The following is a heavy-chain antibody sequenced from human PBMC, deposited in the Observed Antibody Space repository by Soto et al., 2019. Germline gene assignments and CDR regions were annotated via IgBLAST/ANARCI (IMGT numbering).Heavy chain of an antibody. Sequence: SVKVSCKASGGSFSSYAISWVRQAPGQGLEWMGGIIPVFGTANYAQKFQGRVTITADESTSTVYMELSSLRSEDTAVYYCARDPPATRHGMDVWGQGTTVTSP. CDR2: IIPVFGTA. J-gene: IGHJ6*02. CDR1: GGSFSSYA. V-gene: IGHV1-69*13. CDR3: ARDPPATRHGMDV.